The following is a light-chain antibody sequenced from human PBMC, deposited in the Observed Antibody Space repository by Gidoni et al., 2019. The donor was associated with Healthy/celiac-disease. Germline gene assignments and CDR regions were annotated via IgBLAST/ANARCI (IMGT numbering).Light chain of an antibody. J-gene: IGLJ1*01. CDR2: GNS. CDR3: QSYDSSLSALYV. CDR1: SSNIGAGYD. Sequence: SVLTQPPSVSGAPGQRVTISCTGSSSNIGAGYDVHWYQQLPGTAPKLPIYGNSNRPSGVPDRFSGSKSGTSASLAITGLQAEDEADYYCQSYDSSLSALYVFGTGTKVTVL. V-gene: IGLV1-40*01.